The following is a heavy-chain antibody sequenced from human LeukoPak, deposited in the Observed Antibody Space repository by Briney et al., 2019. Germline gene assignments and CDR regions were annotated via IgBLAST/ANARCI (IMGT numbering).Heavy chain of an antibody. CDR1: GFTFSSYW. J-gene: IGHJ3*02. CDR3: AREGARFDNVFDI. V-gene: IGHV3-74*01. Sequence: TGGSLRLSCAASGFTFSSYWMHWVRQAPGKGLVWVSRINSDGSSTSYADSVKGRFTISRDNAKNTLYLQMNSLRAEDTAVYYCAREGARFDNVFDIWGQGTMVTVSS. CDR2: INSDGSST. D-gene: IGHD3-10*01.